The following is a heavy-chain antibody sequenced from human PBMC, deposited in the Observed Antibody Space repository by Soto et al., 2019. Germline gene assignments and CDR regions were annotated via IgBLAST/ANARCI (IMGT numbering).Heavy chain of an antibody. CDR2: ISWDGGST. J-gene: IGHJ4*02. CDR3: AKESSIAAAGTTGGLDY. D-gene: IGHD6-13*01. CDR1: GFTFDDYT. V-gene: IGHV3-43*01. Sequence: GSLRLSCAASGFTFDDYTMHWVRQAPGKGLEWVSLISWDGGSTYYADSVKGRFTISRDNSKNSLYLQMNSLRTEDTALYYCAKESSIAAAGTTGGLDYWGQGTLVTVSS.